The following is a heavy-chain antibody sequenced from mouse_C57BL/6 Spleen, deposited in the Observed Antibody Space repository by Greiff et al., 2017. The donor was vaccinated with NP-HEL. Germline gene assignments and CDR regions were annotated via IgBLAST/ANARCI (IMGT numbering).Heavy chain of an antibody. CDR3: TTRLRRVDYAMDY. D-gene: IGHD2-4*01. CDR2: IDPETGGT. Sequence: QVQLQQSGAELVRPGASVTLSCKASGYTFTDYEMHWVKQTPVHGLEWIGAIDPETGGTAYNQKFKGKAILTADKSSSTAYMELRSLTSEDSAVYYCTTRLRRVDYAMDYWGQGTSVTVSS. J-gene: IGHJ4*01. CDR1: GYTFTDYE. V-gene: IGHV1-15*01.